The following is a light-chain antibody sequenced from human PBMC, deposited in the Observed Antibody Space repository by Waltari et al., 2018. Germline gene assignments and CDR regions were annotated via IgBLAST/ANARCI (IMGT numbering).Light chain of an antibody. V-gene: IGLV2-14*01. CDR2: DVS. Sequence: QSALTQPASVSGSPGQSFTISCTGTSSDVGGYNYVSWYQQPPGKAPKLMIYDVSNRPSGVSNRFSGSTSGNTASLTISGLQAEDEADYYCSSYTSSSILVVFGGGTKLTVL. CDR3: SSYTSSSILVV. J-gene: IGLJ2*01. CDR1: SSDVGGYNY.